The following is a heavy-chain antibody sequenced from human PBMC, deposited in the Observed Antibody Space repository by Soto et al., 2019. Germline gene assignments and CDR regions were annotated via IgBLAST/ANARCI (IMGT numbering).Heavy chain of an antibody. CDR3: ATISVAATPDFDY. Sequence: GGPVKVSCKASGYTLTRPDMHWVGQAPGQGLEWMGWINPNSGGTNYAQKFQGRVTMTSDTSISTAYMEVSRLRSDDTAVYYCATISVAATPDFDYWGQGTLVTVSS. V-gene: IGHV1-2*02. D-gene: IGHD1-26*01. CDR1: GYTLTRPD. CDR2: INPNSGGT. J-gene: IGHJ4*02.